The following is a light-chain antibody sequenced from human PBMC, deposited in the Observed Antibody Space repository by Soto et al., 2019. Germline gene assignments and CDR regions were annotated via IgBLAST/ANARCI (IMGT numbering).Light chain of an antibody. J-gene: IGLJ1*01. V-gene: IGLV2-14*01. CDR1: SSDIGAYDY. CDR2: DVI. Sequence: QSVLTQPASVSGSPRQSITISCTGTSSDIGAYDYVSWYQQHPGKAPKLMIYDVINRPSGVSNRFSGSKSGNTASLTISGLQAEDEADYYCNSYSSSIPYVFGTGTKLTVL. CDR3: NSYSSSIPYV.